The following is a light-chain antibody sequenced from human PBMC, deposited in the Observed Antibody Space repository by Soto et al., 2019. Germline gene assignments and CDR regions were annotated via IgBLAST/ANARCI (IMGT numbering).Light chain of an antibody. CDR2: HVS. V-gene: IGKV2-30*01. CDR1: ESLAYSDGNTY. CDR3: MQGTHWPPR. J-gene: IGKJ4*01. Sequence: DVVMTQSPLSLPFTLGQQASISCRSSESLAYSDGNTYLNWFQQRPGQSPRRLIYHVSTRDCWVPARFSGSGSGTDFTLKISRVEAEDVGVSYCMQGTHWPPRFGAGTKVEIK.